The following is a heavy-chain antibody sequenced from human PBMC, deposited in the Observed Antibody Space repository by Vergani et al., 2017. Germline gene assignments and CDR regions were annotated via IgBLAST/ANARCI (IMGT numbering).Heavy chain of an antibody. CDR2: IRSYMFGDGGTR. Sequence: EAQLAESGGGLVQPGQSLRLSCTASGFTTGDYVMSWFRQAPGKGLEWVGLIRSYMFGDGGTREYAASVKGRFTISRDDSRGTVYLQMDRLESADTAVYYCATGAGPFDIWGQGTLVTVSS. CDR1: GFTTGDYV. V-gene: IGHV3-49*03. J-gene: IGHJ4*02. D-gene: IGHD7-27*01. CDR3: ATGAGPFDI.